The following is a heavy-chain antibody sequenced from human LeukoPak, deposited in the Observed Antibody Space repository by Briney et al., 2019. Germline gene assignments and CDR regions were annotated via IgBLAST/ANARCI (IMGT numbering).Heavy chain of an antibody. CDR1: GGSFSGYY. V-gene: IGHV4-34*01. D-gene: IGHD6-13*01. J-gene: IGHJ6*03. Sequence: SETLSLTCAVYGGSFSGYYWSWIRQPPGKGLEWIGEINHSGSTNYNPSLKSRVTISVDTSKNQFSLKLSSVTAADTAVYYCARARQQLASYYYYYMDVWGKGTTVTVSS. CDR3: ARARQQLASYYYYYMDV. CDR2: INHSGST.